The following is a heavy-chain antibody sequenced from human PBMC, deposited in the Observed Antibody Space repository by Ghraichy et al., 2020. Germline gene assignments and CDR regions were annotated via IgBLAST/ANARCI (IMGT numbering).Heavy chain of an antibody. J-gene: IGHJ3*02. CDR3: ARGIAAAGPNLDLGAFDI. CDR2: IYYSGST. Sequence: SETLSLTCTVSGGSISSGGYYWSWIRQHPGKGLEWIGYIYYSGSTYYNPSLKSRVTISVDTSKNQFSLKLSSVTAADTAVYYCARGIAAAGPNLDLGAFDIWGQGTMVTVSS. D-gene: IGHD6-13*01. CDR1: GGSISSGGYY. V-gene: IGHV4-31*03.